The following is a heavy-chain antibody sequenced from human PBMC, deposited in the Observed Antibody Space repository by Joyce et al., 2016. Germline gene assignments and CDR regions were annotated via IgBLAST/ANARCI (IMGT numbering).Heavy chain of an antibody. J-gene: IGHJ6*03. Sequence: AASGFTFNNYGLTWVRQAPGKGLEWVSSISDIGGSTYSADSVRYRFTISRDNSKNTLCLQMTSLTAEDTAVYYCAKDRPYSTYYYFYYMDVWGKGTTVTVSS. V-gene: IGHV3-23*01. CDR1: GFTFNNYG. D-gene: IGHD4-11*01. CDR3: AKDRPYSTYYYFYYMDV. CDR2: ISDIGGST.